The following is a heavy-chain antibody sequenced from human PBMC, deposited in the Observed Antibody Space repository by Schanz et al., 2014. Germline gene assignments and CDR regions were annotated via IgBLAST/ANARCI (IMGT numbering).Heavy chain of an antibody. Sequence: QVQLVQSGGEMKKPGASVRVSCKASGYTFTGYYMHWVRQAPGQGLEWMGWINPNSGTTNYAQKFQGWVTMTRDTSISTAYMELRNLRSDDTAVYYCARGGGPEDVFDIWGQGTILTVSS. CDR2: INPNSGTT. CDR3: ARGGGPEDVFDI. CDR1: GYTFTGYY. V-gene: IGHV1-2*04. J-gene: IGHJ3*02. D-gene: IGHD5-12*01.